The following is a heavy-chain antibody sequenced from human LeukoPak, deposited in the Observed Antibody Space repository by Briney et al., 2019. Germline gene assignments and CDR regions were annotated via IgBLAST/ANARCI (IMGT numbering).Heavy chain of an antibody. CDR3: ARDQPPYPSSSWYGWFDP. CDR1: GGTFSSYA. J-gene: IGHJ5*02. V-gene: IGHV1-69*05. CDR2: IIPIFGTA. Sequence: SVKVSCKASGGTFSSYAISWVRQAPGQGLEWMGGIIPIFGTANYAQKFQGRVTITTDESTSTAYMELSSLRSEDTAVYYCARDQPPYPSSSWYGWFDPWGQGTLVTVSP. D-gene: IGHD6-13*01.